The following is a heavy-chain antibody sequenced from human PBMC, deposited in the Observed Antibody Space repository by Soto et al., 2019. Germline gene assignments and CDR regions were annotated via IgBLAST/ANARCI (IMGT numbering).Heavy chain of an antibody. Sequence: SETLSLTCTVSGGSISSYYWSWIRQPPGKGLEWIGYIYYSGSTNYNPSLKSRVTISVDTSKNQFSLKLSSVTAADTAVYYCASKIAAAGRSPIPDYWGQGTLVTVSS. D-gene: IGHD6-13*01. CDR1: GGSISSYY. CDR2: IYYSGST. V-gene: IGHV4-59*01. J-gene: IGHJ4*02. CDR3: ASKIAAAGRSPIPDY.